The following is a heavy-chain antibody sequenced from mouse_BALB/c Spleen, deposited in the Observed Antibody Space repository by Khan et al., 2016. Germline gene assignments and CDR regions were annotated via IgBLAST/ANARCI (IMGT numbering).Heavy chain of an antibody. Sequence: QVQLQQSGTELPRPGASVKLSCKASGYTFTDYYLHWVMQRTGQCLEWIGEIFPGSGSTYYNEKFKGKASLTADTSSSTAYMQLSSLTSEDSAVYFCARSYYGYFAMDYWGHGASVTVSS. CDR2: IFPGSGST. V-gene: IGHV1-77*01. J-gene: IGHJ4*01. CDR3: ARSYYGYFAMDY. CDR1: GYTFTDYY. D-gene: IGHD1-2*01.